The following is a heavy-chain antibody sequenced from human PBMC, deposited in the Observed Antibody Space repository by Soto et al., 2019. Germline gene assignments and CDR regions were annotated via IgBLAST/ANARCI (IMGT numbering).Heavy chain of an antibody. CDR3: AKDHFVGPAPNYFDY. J-gene: IGHJ4*02. V-gene: IGHV3-23*01. Sequence: EVQMLESGGALVQPGGSLRLSCAASGLTFSNYAMSWVRQAPGKGLEWVSGLSGSGESTYYADSVKGRFTISRDNSKNTLYLQLNSLIVADTAVYYCAKDHFVGPAPNYFDYWGQGTLVTVSS. CDR1: GLTFSNYA. CDR2: LSGSGEST.